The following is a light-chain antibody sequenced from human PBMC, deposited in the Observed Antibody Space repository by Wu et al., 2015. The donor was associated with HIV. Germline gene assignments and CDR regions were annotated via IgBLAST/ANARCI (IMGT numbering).Light chain of an antibody. Sequence: EIVMTQSPATLSVSPGERVTLSCRASQSVSSSYLAWYQQKPGQAPRLLIYGASSRATGIPDRFSGSGSGTDFTLTISRLEPEDFAVYYCQQYGSSPLTFGGGTKVE. CDR3: QQYGSSPLT. J-gene: IGKJ4*01. V-gene: IGKV3-20*01. CDR2: GAS. CDR1: QSVSSSY.